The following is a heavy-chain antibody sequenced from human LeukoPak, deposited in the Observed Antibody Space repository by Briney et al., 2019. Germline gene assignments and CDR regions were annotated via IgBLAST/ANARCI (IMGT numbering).Heavy chain of an antibody. V-gene: IGHV3-30*04. CDR2: ISYDGSEQ. J-gene: IGHJ4*02. D-gene: IGHD3/OR15-3a*01. Sequence: GGSLRLSCAASGFTFSTYAMTWVRQAPGKGLEWVALISYDGSEQHYADSVKGRFTISRDSPKNTLYLQMNTLRPEDTAVYYCARERTGFYAEYWGQGTLVTVSS. CDR3: ARERTGFYAEY. CDR1: GFTFSTYA.